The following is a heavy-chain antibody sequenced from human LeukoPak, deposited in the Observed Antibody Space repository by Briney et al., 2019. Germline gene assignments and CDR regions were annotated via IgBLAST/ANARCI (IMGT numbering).Heavy chain of an antibody. CDR1: GFTFSSFA. Sequence: GGSLRLSCAASGFTFSSFAMSWVRQAPGKGLEWVSGISGSRAYTDYADSVKGRFTISRDNSKNTLYLQMNSLRAEDTAVYYCAREDSGWRNYYYYGMDVWGQGTTVTVSS. J-gene: IGHJ6*02. CDR2: ISGSRAYT. CDR3: AREDSGWRNYYYYGMDV. D-gene: IGHD5-12*01. V-gene: IGHV3-23*01.